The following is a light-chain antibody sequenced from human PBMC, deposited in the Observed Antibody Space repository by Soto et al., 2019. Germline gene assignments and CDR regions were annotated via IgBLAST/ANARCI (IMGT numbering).Light chain of an antibody. J-gene: IGKJ1*01. CDR1: QTISSW. V-gene: IGKV1-5*03. CDR3: QHSKSYSEA. CDR2: KAS. Sequence: DIQMTQSPSTLSGSVGDRVTITCRASQTISSWLAWYQQKPGKAPKLLIYKASTLKSGVPSRFSGSGSGTEFTLTISSLQPDDFATYYCQHSKSYSEAFGQGTKGELK.